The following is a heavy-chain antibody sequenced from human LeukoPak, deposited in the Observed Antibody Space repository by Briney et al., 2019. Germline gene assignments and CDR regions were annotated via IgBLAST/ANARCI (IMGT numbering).Heavy chain of an antibody. V-gene: IGHV3-23*01. Sequence: GGPLRLSCAASGFTFSSYAMSWVRQAPGKGLEWVSAISGSGGSTYYADSVKGRFTISRDNAKNSLYLQMNSLRAEDTAVYYCALPYYDFWSGSQTAFDIWGQGTMVTVSS. J-gene: IGHJ3*02. CDR2: ISGSGGST. CDR3: ALPYYDFWSGSQTAFDI. CDR1: GFTFSSYA. D-gene: IGHD3-3*01.